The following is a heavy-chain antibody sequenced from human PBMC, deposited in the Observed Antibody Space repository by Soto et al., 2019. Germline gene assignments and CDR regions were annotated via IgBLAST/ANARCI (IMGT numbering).Heavy chain of an antibody. CDR3: ARAIRNGYYGSGRYQGFDP. D-gene: IGHD3-10*01. CDR2: ITSSSSYI. Sequence: EVQLVESGGGLVKPGGSLRLSFAASGFTFSSYSMNWVRLATGKGLEWVSSITSSSSYIKYADSVKGRFTISRDNAKNSLYLQMNSLRAEDTALYYWARAIRNGYYGSGRYQGFDPWGQGTLVTGSS. CDR1: GFTFSSYS. J-gene: IGHJ5*02. V-gene: IGHV3-21*01.